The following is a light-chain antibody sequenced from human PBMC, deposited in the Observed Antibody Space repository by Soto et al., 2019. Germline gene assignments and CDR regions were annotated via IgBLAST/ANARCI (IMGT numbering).Light chain of an antibody. V-gene: IGKV1-5*01. CDR3: QQYDSFSVT. CDR2: DSS. Sequence: DIQMTQSPSAQSASVGDRVTMTCRASQGISSYLAWYQQKPGKAPKLLIYDSSSLESGVPSRFSGSGSGTEFRLTISTMQPDDFATYYCQQYDSFSVTFGQGTRLEIK. CDR1: QGISSY. J-gene: IGKJ5*01.